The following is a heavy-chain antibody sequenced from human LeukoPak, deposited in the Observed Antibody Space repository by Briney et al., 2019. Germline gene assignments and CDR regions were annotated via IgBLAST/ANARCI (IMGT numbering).Heavy chain of an antibody. Sequence: ASVKVSCKASGYTFTSYYMHWVRQAPGQGLEWMGWINPNSGGTNYAQKFQGRVTMTRDTSISTAYMELSRLRSDDTAVYYCARATRIVVVITSGFDYWGQGTLVTVSS. CDR2: INPNSGGT. CDR3: ARATRIVVVITSGFDY. J-gene: IGHJ4*02. V-gene: IGHV1-2*02. D-gene: IGHD3-22*01. CDR1: GYTFTSYY.